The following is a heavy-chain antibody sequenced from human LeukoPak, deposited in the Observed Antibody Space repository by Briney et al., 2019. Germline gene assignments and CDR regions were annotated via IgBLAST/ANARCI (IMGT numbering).Heavy chain of an antibody. CDR1: GGSISSGGYY. CDR2: IYYSGST. D-gene: IGHD3-10*01. Sequence: PSQTLSLTCTVSGGSISSGGYYWSWIRQHPGKGLGWIGYIYYSGSTYYNPSLKSRVTISVDTSKNQFSLKLSSVTAADTAVYYCARVGGRTRGWFDPWGQGTLVTVSS. V-gene: IGHV4-31*03. J-gene: IGHJ5*02. CDR3: ARVGGRTRGWFDP.